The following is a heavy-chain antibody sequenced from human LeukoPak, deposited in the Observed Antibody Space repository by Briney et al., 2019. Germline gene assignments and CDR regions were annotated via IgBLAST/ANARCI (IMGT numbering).Heavy chain of an antibody. CDR3: ARDRDSSSWSGDAFDI. D-gene: IGHD6-13*01. CDR1: GGTFSSYA. J-gene: IGHJ3*02. Sequence: GASVKVSCKASGGTFSSYAISWVRQAPGQGLEWMGRIIPILGIANYAQKFQGRVTITADKSTSAAYMELSSLRSEDTAVYYCARDRDSSSWSGDAFDIWGQGTMVTVSS. V-gene: IGHV1-69*04. CDR2: IIPILGIA.